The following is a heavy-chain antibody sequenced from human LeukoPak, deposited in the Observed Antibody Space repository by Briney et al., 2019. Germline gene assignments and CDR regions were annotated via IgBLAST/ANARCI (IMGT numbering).Heavy chain of an antibody. V-gene: IGHV1-18*01. J-gene: IGHJ5*02. Sequence: PEASVKVSCKASGYIFTSYGISWVRQAPGQGLEWMGWISVYNGNTNYPQRLQGRVTMTTDKSTTTAYMELRSLRFDDTAVYYCARDINGYYYDSHGYYPTDLWGQGTLVTVSS. CDR3: ARDINGYYYDSHGYYPTDL. CDR1: GYIFTSYG. CDR2: ISVYNGNT. D-gene: IGHD3-22*01.